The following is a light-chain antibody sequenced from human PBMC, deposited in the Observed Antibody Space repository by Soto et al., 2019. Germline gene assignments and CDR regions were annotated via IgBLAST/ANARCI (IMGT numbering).Light chain of an antibody. CDR2: GVS. V-gene: IGKV3-15*01. CDR1: QSVGSN. Sequence: ETMMTQAPATLSVSPGERATLSCRASQSVGSNLAWYHQKPGQAPRLLIYGVSTRATGIPARFSGSGSGTEFTLTISSLQSEDFALYYCQQYNNWPPNTFGQGTKLEIK. J-gene: IGKJ2*01. CDR3: QQYNNWPPNT.